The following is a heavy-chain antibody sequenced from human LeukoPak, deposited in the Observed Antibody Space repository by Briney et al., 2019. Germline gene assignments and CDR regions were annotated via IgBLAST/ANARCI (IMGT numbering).Heavy chain of an antibody. CDR2: ISWNSGSI. CDR3: AKADFDWLLPAFDF. CDR1: GFTFDDYA. V-gene: IGHV3-9*01. D-gene: IGHD3-9*01. J-gene: IGHJ4*02. Sequence: GGSLRLSCAASGFTFDDYAMHWVRQAPGKGLEWVSGISWNSGSIGYADSVKGRFTISRDNAKNSLYLQMNSLRAEDTALYYCAKADFDWLLPAFDFWGQGTLVTVSS.